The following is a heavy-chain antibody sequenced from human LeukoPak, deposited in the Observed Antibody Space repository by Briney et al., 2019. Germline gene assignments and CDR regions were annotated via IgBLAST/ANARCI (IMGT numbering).Heavy chain of an antibody. CDR1: GFTFSSYS. Sequence: GGSLRLSCAASGFTFSSYSMNWVRQAPGKGLEWVSYISSSSSTIYYADSVKGRFTISRDNSKNTLYLQMNSLRAEDTAVYYCARHGSITMVRGRLRYYYMDVWGKGTTVTISS. V-gene: IGHV3-48*01. D-gene: IGHD3-10*01. J-gene: IGHJ6*03. CDR3: ARHGSITMVRGRLRYYYMDV. CDR2: ISSSSSTI.